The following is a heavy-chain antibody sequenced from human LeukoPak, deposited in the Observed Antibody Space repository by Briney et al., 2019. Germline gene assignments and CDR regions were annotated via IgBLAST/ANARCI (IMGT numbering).Heavy chain of an antibody. CDR1: GFTFDDYG. D-gene: IGHD6-19*01. Sequence: PGGSLRLSCAASGFTFDDYGMSWVRQAPGKGLEWVGFIRSKAYGGTTEYAASMKGRFTISRDDSKSIAYLQMNSLKTEDTAVYYCTRDRDEFSKQWPEYWGQGTLVTVSS. V-gene: IGHV3-49*04. CDR2: IRSKAYGGTT. CDR3: TRDRDEFSKQWPEY. J-gene: IGHJ4*02.